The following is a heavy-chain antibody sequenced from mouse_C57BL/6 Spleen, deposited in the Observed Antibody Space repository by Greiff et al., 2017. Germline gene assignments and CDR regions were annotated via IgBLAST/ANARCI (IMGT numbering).Heavy chain of an antibody. V-gene: IGHV1-52*01. CDR1: GYTFTSYW. D-gene: IGHD2-2*01. Sequence: QVQLQQPGAELVRPGSSVKLSCKASGYTFTSYWMHWVKQTPIQGLEWIGNIDPSDSETHYNQKFKDKATLTVDKSSSTAYMQLSSLTSEDSAVYDCGRGGYEYYFDYWGQGTTLTVSS. CDR3: GRGGYEYYFDY. J-gene: IGHJ2*01. CDR2: IDPSDSET.